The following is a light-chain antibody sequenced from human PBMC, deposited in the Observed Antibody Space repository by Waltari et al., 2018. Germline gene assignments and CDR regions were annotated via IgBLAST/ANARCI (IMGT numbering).Light chain of an antibody. V-gene: IGKV1D-12*01. CDR3: QEANMFPFT. CDR1: QDIHTW. J-gene: IGKJ3*01. Sequence: DIQMTQSPSSVSASVGARVTITCRASQDIHTWLAWYQQKPGKAPKLLISAASSLQSGVPSRFSGSGSGTDFTLTISSLQPEDFATYYCQEANMFPFTFGPGTKVDIK. CDR2: AAS.